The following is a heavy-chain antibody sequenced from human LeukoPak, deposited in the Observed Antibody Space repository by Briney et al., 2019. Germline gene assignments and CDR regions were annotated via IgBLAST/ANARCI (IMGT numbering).Heavy chain of an antibody. CDR1: GFPSRKAW. J-gene: IGHJ4*02. CDR2: IKSKTDGGTT. CDR3: TTGMITFGGVIVSI. V-gene: IGHV3-15*01. D-gene: IGHD3-16*02. Sequence: GGPLNLSCEPLGFPSRKAWLTWVRKAPGKGLEWFGRIKSKTDGGTTDYAAPVKGRFTISRDDSKNTLYLQMNSLKTEDTAVYYCTTGMITFGGVIVSIWGQGTLVTVSS.